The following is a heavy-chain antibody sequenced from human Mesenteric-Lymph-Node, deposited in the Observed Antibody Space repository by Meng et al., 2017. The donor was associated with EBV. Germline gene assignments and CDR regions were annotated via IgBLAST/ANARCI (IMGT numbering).Heavy chain of an antibody. V-gene: IGHV4-61*01. CDR1: GDSVSSGSYY. J-gene: IGHJ5*02. CDR3: ARGTTVEWFDP. CDR2: IYYTGST. D-gene: IGHD4-23*01. Sequence: QVQLQGSGPGLVKPSETLSLTCTVSGDSVSSGSYYWYWIRQPPGKGLAWIGYIYYTGSTNYNPSLKSRVTISVDTSKNQFSLKLSSVTAADTAVYYCARGTTVEWFDPWGQGTLVTVSS.